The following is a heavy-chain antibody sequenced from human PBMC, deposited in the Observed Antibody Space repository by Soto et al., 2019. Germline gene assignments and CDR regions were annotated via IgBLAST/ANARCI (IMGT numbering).Heavy chain of an antibody. D-gene: IGHD3-22*01. J-gene: IGHJ3*02. CDR2: ISYDGSNK. CDR1: GFSFSSYG. Sequence: QVQLVESGGGVVQPGRSLRLSCAASGFSFSSYGMHWVRQAPGKGLEWVAAISYDGSNKYYADSVKGRLTISRDHSKNPRYLQMNSLRAEDTAVYYCAKSGDISGYYPHIWGQGTTVTVSS. CDR3: AKSGDISGYYPHI. V-gene: IGHV3-30*18.